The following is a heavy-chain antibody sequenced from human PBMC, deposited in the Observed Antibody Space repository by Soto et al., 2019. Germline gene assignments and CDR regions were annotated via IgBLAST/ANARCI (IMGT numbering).Heavy chain of an antibody. J-gene: IGHJ6*01. CDR3: ARPSSSRYGYHYGMEV. D-gene: IGHD6-13*01. Sequence: GESRKISCKGSGYSFTSYWIGWVRQMPGKGLEWMGIIYPGDSDTRYSPSFQGQVTISADKSISTAYLQWSSLKASDTAMYYCARPSSSRYGYHYGMEVWGPGTTVSVSS. CDR1: GYSFTSYW. CDR2: IYPGDSDT. V-gene: IGHV5-51*01.